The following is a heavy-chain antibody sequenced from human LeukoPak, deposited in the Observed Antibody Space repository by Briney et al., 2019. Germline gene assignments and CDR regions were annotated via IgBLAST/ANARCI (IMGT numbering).Heavy chain of an antibody. CDR2: MYYNGNT. J-gene: IGHJ6*03. Sequence: SETLSLTCTVSGGSISGYYWTWIRQPPGKGLEWIGYMYYNGNTNYNPSLKSRVTISVDTSKNQFSLKLSSVIAADTAVYYCARTTEGYCSSASCFGFSYSYYMDVWGKGTTVTISS. CDR1: GGSISGYY. CDR3: ARTTEGYCSSASCFGFSYSYYMDV. D-gene: IGHD2-2*01. V-gene: IGHV4-59*01.